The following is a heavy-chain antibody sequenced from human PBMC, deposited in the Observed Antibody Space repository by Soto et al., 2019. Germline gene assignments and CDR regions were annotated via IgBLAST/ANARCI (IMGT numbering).Heavy chain of an antibody. CDR3: ARECDTSGWYNWFDP. D-gene: IGHD3-22*01. Sequence: EVQVVESGGGLVQPGGSLRLSCAASGFTFSSYNMNWVRQAPGKGLEWVSYISNSTIYYADSVKGRFTISRDNAKNSLYLQMNSLRAEYTAVYYCARECDTSGWYNWFDPWGQGTLVTVSS. J-gene: IGHJ5*02. V-gene: IGHV3-48*01. CDR2: ISNSTI. CDR1: GFTFSSYN.